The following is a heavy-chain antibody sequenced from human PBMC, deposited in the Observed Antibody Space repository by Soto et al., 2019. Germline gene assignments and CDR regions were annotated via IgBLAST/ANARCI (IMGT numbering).Heavy chain of an antibody. D-gene: IGHD2-15*01. CDR2: ISYDSSNK. Sequence: VQLLESGGGLIQPGGSLRLSCAASGFTFSYGIHWLRQAPGKGLEWVAYISYDSSNKFYGDSVKGRFTISRDNSKNTQFLKMNSLRAEDTAVYYCAKLVIGYCSGNLFDDYWGQGTLVAVSS. V-gene: IGHV3-30*18. J-gene: IGHJ4*02. CDR1: GFTFSYG. CDR3: AKLVIGYCSGNLFDDY.